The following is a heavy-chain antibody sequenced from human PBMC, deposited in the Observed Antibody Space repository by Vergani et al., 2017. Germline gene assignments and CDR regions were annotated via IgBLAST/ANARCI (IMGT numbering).Heavy chain of an antibody. CDR2: ISWNSGAV. CDR3: AKDGYSSSWYHPYYYYYYYMDV. J-gene: IGHJ6*03. CDR1: GITFWKFG. Sequence: EVDLVESGGGLAQPGGSLRLSCEASGITFWKFGMHWVRQGPGKGLEWVSGISWNSGAVDYADSVRGRFTISRDNAKNSLFMEMNSLRFEDTAVYYCAKDGYSSSWYHPYYYYYYYMDVWGKGTTVTVSS. V-gene: IGHV3-9*01. D-gene: IGHD6-13*01.